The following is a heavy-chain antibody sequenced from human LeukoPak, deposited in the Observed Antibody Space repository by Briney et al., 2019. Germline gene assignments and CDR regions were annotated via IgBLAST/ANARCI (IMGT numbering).Heavy chain of an antibody. J-gene: IGHJ4*02. Sequence: SETLSLTCAVSGGSLSGYYWTWIRQPPGKGLEWIGEINHSGSTNYNPSLKSRVTISVDTSRKQFFLRLSSVTAADTAMYYCARDCSSTSCYAEWGQGTLVTVSS. D-gene: IGHD2-2*01. CDR1: GGSLSGYY. V-gene: IGHV4-34*01. CDR2: INHSGST. CDR3: ARDCSSTSCYAE.